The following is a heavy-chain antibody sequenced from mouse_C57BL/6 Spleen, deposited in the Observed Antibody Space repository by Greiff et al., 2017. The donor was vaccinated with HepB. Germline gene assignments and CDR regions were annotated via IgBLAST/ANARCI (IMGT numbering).Heavy chain of an antibody. D-gene: IGHD1-1*01. CDR3: AKYSPITTNYFDY. CDR2: INPNNGGT. V-gene: IGHV1-26*01. CDR1: GYTFTDYY. J-gene: IGHJ2*01. Sequence: EVQLQQSGPELVKPGASVKISCKASGYTFTDYYMNWVKQSHGKSLEWIGDINPNNGGTSYNQKFKGKATLTVDKSSSTAYMELRSLTSEDSAVYYCAKYSPITTNYFDYWGQGTTLTVSS.